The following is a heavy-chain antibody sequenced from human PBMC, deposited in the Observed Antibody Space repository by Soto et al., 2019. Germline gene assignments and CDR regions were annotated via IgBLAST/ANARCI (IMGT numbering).Heavy chain of an antibody. CDR1: GFTFRNYA. D-gene: IGHD2-2*01. J-gene: IGHJ4*02. CDR2: ISGSGGTT. Sequence: EVQLLESGGGLVQPGGSLRLSCAASGFTFRNYAMSWARQAPGKGLKWVSAISGSGGTTHYADSVKGRFTISRDNSKNTLYLHMNSLRVEDTAVYYCAKDRSSTSCYAFDYWGQGSLVTVSS. CDR3: AKDRSSTSCYAFDY. V-gene: IGHV3-23*01.